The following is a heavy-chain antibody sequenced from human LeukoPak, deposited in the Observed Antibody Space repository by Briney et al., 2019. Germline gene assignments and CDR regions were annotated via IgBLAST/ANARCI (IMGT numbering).Heavy chain of an antibody. J-gene: IGHJ3*02. CDR1: GGSISSSSYY. V-gene: IGHV4-61*01. Sequence: PSETLSLTCTVSGGSISSSSYYWSWIRQPPGKGLEWIGYIYYSGSTNYNPSLKSRVTISVDTSKNQFSLKLSSVTAADTAVYYCARGPTVVPAAIPSNAFDIWGQGTMVTVSS. CDR2: IYYSGST. CDR3: ARGPTVVPAAIPSNAFDI. D-gene: IGHD2-2*01.